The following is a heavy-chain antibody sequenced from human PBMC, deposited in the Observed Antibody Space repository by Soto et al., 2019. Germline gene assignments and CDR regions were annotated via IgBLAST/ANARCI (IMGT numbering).Heavy chain of an antibody. Sequence: QVQLQESGPGLVKPSQTLSLTCTVSGGSISSGGYYWSWIRQHSGKGLAWIGYIYCSGSTYYIPAIKSRVTIAVDTSKNQLSLKLSSVTAADTAVYYCARGGPIAENWYAPSGQGTLVTVSS. D-gene: IGHD2-21*01. CDR1: GGSISSGGYY. CDR2: IYCSGST. CDR3: ARGGPIAENWYAP. V-gene: IGHV4-31*03. J-gene: IGHJ5*02.